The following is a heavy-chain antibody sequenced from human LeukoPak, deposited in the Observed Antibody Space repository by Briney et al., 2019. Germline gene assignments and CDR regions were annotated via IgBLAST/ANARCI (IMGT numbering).Heavy chain of an antibody. Sequence: SETLSLTCAVCGGSFSGYYWNWIRQPPGKGREWLGEINHSGRNIYNPSRKSRVTISVDTSKNQFSLKLSSVTAAGTAVFYCARGKPEMGRGVITNYYYYYMDVWGKGTTVTVSS. CDR3: ARGKPEMGRGVITNYYYYYMDV. J-gene: IGHJ6*03. D-gene: IGHD3-10*01. CDR1: GGSFSGYY. V-gene: IGHV4-34*01. CDR2: INHSGRN.